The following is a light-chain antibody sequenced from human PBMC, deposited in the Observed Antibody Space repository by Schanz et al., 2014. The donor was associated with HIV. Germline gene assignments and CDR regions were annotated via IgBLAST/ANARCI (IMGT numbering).Light chain of an antibody. CDR2: WAS. J-gene: IGKJ1*01. CDR3: HQFYSTRGT. V-gene: IGKV4-1*01. Sequence: DIVMTQSPDSLAVSLGERATIKCKSSQSVLHSPHNKNYLAWYQQKPGQPPKLLIYWASTRESGVPDRFSGSGSGTDFTLTITSLQAEDVAVYYCHQFYSTRGTFGQGTKVEI. CDR1: QSVLHSPHNKNY.